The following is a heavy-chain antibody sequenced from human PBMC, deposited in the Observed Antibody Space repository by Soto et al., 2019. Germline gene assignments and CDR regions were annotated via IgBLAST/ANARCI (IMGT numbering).Heavy chain of an antibody. CDR1: GFTFSSYW. J-gene: IGHJ4*02. V-gene: IGHV3-74*01. CDR3: ARDPDYGDYY. D-gene: IGHD4-17*01. CDR2: INSDGSST. Sequence: PGGSLRLSCAASGFTFSSYWMHWVRQAPGKGLVWVSRINSDGSSTNYADSVKGRFTISRDNAKKTVYLQMKSLRAEDTAVYYCARDPDYGDYYWGQGTLVTVSS.